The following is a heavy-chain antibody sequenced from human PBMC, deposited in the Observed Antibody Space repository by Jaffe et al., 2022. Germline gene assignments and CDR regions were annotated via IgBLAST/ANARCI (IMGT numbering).Heavy chain of an antibody. V-gene: IGHV3-30*02. CDR3: AKDLGGVKYFHH. CDR1: GFTFSGYG. CDR2: IRYDGSEK. Sequence: QVQLVESGGGVVQPGGSLRLSCAASGFTFSGYGMHWVRQAPGKGLEWVAFIRYDGSEKYYADSVKGRFTISRDNSKNTLYLQMNSLRAEDTAVYYCAKDLGGVKYFHHWGQGTLVTVSS. D-gene: IGHD1-26*01. J-gene: IGHJ1*01.